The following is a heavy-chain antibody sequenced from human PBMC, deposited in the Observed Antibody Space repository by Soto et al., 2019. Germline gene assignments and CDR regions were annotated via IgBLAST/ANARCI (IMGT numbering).Heavy chain of an antibody. J-gene: IGHJ6*02. CDR3: AKDFTPKYYYGSGSYYYYYGMDV. D-gene: IGHD3-10*01. Sequence: GGSLRLSCAASGFTFDDYAMHWVRQAPGKGLEWVSLISWDGGSTYYADSVKGRFTISRDNSKNSLYLQMNSLRAEDTALYYCAKDFTPKYYYGSGSYYYYYGMDVWGQGTTVTVSS. CDR2: ISWDGGST. V-gene: IGHV3-43D*03. CDR1: GFTFDDYA.